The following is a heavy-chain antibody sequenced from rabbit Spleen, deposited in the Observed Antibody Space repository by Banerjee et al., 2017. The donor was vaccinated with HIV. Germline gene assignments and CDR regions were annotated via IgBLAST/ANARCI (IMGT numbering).Heavy chain of an antibody. D-gene: IGHD1-1*01. Sequence: EQLEESGGGLVKPEGSLTLTCKASGVSLNDKDVMCWVRQAPGKGLEWIACINIATGKSVYASWAKGRFIMFRTSSTTVTLQMTSLTAADTATYFCARDLVTVIGWNFNWWGPGTLVTVS. V-gene: IGHV1S45*01. CDR2: INIATGKS. CDR1: GVSLNDKDV. J-gene: IGHJ4*01. CDR3: ARDLVTVIGWNFNW.